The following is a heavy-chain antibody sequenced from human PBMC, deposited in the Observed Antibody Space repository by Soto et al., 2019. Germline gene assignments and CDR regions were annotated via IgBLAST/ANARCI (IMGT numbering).Heavy chain of an antibody. V-gene: IGHV3-33*01. CDR3: ASRSPALDY. J-gene: IGHJ4*01. D-gene: IGHD2-2*01. CDR2: IWYDGTNK. CDR1: GFSFSSYG. Sequence: QVQLVESGGGVVQPGRSLRLSCAASGFSFSSYGMHWVRQAPGKGLEWVAVIWYDGTNKYYADSVKGRFTISKDNSKNTLYLQMNSRRVEDTAVYYCASRSPALDYWGHGTLVSVSS.